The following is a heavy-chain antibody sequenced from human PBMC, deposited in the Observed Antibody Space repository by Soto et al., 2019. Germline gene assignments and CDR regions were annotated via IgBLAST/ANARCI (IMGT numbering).Heavy chain of an antibody. CDR2: IIPIFGTA. J-gene: IGHJ4*02. V-gene: IGHV1-69*13. CDR1: GGTFSSYA. CDR3: ASREGSSSESAEY. D-gene: IGHD6-6*01. Sequence: SVKVSCKASGGTFSSYAISWVRQAPGQGLEWMGGIIPIFGTANYAQKFQGRVTITADESTSTAYMELSSLRSEDTAVYYCASREGSSSESAEYWGQGTLVTVSS.